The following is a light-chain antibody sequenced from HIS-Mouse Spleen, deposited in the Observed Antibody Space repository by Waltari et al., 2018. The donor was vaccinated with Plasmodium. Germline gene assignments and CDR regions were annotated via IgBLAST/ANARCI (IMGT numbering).Light chain of an antibody. CDR2: AAS. CDR1: QGLSSY. V-gene: IGKV1-8*01. CDR3: QQYYSYLLT. Sequence: AIRMTQSPSSFSASTGDRVTIPCRASQGLSSYLAWYQQKPGKAPKLLIYAASTLQSGVPSRFSGSGSGTDFTLTISCLQSEDFATYYCQQYYSYLLTFGGGTKVEIK. J-gene: IGKJ4*01.